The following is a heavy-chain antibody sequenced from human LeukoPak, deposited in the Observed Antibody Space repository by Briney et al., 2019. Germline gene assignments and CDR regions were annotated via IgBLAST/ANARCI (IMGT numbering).Heavy chain of an antibody. Sequence: GGSLRLSCAASGFTFSSYAMSWVRQAPGKGLEWVSAISGSGGSTYYADSVKDRFTISRDNSKNTLYLQMNSLRAEDTAVYYCAKATGYCSSTSCYMGGFDYWGQGTLVTVSS. V-gene: IGHV3-23*01. CDR1: GFTFSSYA. CDR2: ISGSGGST. CDR3: AKATGYCSSTSCYMGGFDY. J-gene: IGHJ4*02. D-gene: IGHD2-2*02.